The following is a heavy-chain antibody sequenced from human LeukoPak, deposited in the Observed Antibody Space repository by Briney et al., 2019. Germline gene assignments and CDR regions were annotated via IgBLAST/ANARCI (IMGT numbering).Heavy chain of an antibody. V-gene: IGHV4-4*07. D-gene: IGHD3-3*01. J-gene: IGHJ6*03. CDR2: IYTSGST. Sequence: SETLSLTCTVSGGSISSYYWSWIRQPAGKGLEWIGRIYTSGSTNYNPSLKSRVTMSVDTSKNQFSLKLSSVTAADTAVYYCARVKYYGFWSGYPYYYYYMDVWGKGTTVTVSS. CDR3: ARVKYYGFWSGYPYYYYYMDV. CDR1: GGSISSYY.